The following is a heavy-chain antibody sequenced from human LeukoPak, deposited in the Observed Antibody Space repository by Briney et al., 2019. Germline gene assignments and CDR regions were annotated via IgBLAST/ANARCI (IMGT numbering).Heavy chain of an antibody. CDR3: AISSSSGWYEYFQH. J-gene: IGHJ1*01. Sequence: GGSLRLSCAASGFTFSDHYMDWVRQAPGKGLEWVGRTRNKANSYTTEYAASVKGRFTISRDDSKNSLYLQMNSLKTEDTAVYYCAISSSSGWYEYFQHWGQGTLVTVSS. CDR2: TRNKANSYTT. D-gene: IGHD6-19*01. V-gene: IGHV3-72*01. CDR1: GFTFSDHY.